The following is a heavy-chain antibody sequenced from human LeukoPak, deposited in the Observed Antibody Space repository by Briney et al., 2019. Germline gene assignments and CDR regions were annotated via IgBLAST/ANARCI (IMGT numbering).Heavy chain of an antibody. V-gene: IGHV3-7*01. CDR1: GFIFENYW. J-gene: IGHJ4*02. CDR2: IEQDGSEK. D-gene: IGHD2-2*01. CDR3: ASLYCTHTTCYYFDY. Sequence: GGSLRLSCAASGFIFENYWMNWVRQAPGKGLEWVTNIEQDGSEKYYVDSVKGRFTISRDNARNSLYLQMNSLRAEDTAVYYCASLYCTHTTCYYFDYWGQGTLVSVSS.